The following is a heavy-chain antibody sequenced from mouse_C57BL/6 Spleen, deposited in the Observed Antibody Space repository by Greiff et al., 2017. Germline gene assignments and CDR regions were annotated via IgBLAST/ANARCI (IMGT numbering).Heavy chain of an antibody. CDR3: ATRVPSYYSNYVGY. CDR1: GFNIKNTY. CDR2: IDPANGNT. V-gene: IGHV14-3*01. D-gene: IGHD2-5*01. J-gene: IGHJ2*01. Sequence: DVQLQESVAELVRPGASVKLSCTASGFNIKNTYMHWVKQRPEQGLEWIGRIDPANGNTKYAPKFQGKATITADTSSNTASLQLSSLTSEDTAIYYCATRVPSYYSNYVGYWGQGTTLTVSS.